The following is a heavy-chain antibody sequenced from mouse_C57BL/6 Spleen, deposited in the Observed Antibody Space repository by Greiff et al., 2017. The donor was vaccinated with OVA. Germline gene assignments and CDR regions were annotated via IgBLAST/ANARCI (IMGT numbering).Heavy chain of an antibody. Sequence: EVQLQQSGPELVKPGASVKMSCKASGYTFTDYNMHWVKQSHGKSLEWIGYINPNNGGTSYNQTFKGKATLTVNKSSSTAYMELRSLTSEDSAVYYCARGAEGYSNYVHFDVWGTGTTVTVSS. D-gene: IGHD2-5*01. J-gene: IGHJ1*03. CDR1: GYTFTDYN. V-gene: IGHV1-22*01. CDR2: INPNNGGT. CDR3: ARGAEGYSNYVHFDV.